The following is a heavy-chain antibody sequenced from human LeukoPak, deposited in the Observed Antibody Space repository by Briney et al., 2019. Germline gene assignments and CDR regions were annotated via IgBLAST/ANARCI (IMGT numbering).Heavy chain of an antibody. CDR1: GFTFSSYE. Sequence: GGSLRLSCAASGFTFSSYEMSWVRQAPGKGLEWVSYISSSGSTIYYADSVKGRFTISRDNAKNSLYLQMNSLRAEDTAVYYCARDSKLDIVATSIYYYYGMDVWGKGTTVTVSS. CDR3: ARDSKLDIVATSIYYYYGMDV. V-gene: IGHV3-48*03. J-gene: IGHJ6*04. D-gene: IGHD5-12*01. CDR2: ISSSGSTI.